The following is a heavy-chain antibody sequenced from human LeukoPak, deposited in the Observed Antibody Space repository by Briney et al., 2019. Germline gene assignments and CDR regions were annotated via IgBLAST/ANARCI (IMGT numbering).Heavy chain of an antibody. CDR3: TTDLKESGSDPTTGFQY. D-gene: IGHD1-14*01. CDR1: GFTFSNAW. J-gene: IGHJ4*02. Sequence: GGSLRLSCTASGFTFSNAWMRWVRQAPGKGREWVGRIKSKPAGGSTDYAAPIKGRFTISRDDSKNTLYLQVNSLKVEDTALYYCTTDLKESGSDPTTGFQYWGQGNLVTVSS. CDR2: IKSKPAGGST. V-gene: IGHV3-15*01.